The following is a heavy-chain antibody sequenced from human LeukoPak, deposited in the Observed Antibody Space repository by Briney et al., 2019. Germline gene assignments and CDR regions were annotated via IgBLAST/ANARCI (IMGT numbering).Heavy chain of an antibody. D-gene: IGHD2/OR15-2a*01. CDR3: AKDRVSPGFNWFDP. J-gene: IGHJ5*02. CDR2: IFGSGGSA. Sequence: GGSLRLSCEASGFTFGSDAMYWVRQAPGKGLEWVAGIFGSGGSAYYADFVKGRFTISRDNSKSTVYLRMNSLRTEDTAVYYCAKDRVSPGFNWFDPWGQGTLVTVSS. CDR1: GFTFGSDA. V-gene: IGHV3-23*01.